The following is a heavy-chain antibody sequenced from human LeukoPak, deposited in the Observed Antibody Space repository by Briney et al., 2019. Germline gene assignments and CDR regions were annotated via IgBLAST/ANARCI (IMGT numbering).Heavy chain of an antibody. J-gene: IGHJ4*02. CDR2: INHSGST. CDR1: GGSFSGYY. Sequence: PSETLSLTCAAYGGSFSGYYWSWIRQPPGKGLEWIGEINHSGSTNYNPSLKSRVTISVGTSKNQFSLKLSSVTAADTAVYYCARGEAVAGISYWGQGTLVTVSS. CDR3: ARGEAVAGISY. V-gene: IGHV4-34*01. D-gene: IGHD6-19*01.